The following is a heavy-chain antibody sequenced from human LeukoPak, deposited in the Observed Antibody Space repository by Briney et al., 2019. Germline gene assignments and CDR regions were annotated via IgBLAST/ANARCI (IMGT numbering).Heavy chain of an antibody. J-gene: IGHJ6*02. D-gene: IGHD3-10*01. CDR1: GGSFSGYY. CDR3: ARDTYYYGSGKAYYGMDV. Sequence: SETLSLTCAVYGGSFSGYYWSWLRQPPGKGLEWIGEINHSGSTNYNPSLKSRVTISVDTSKNQFSLKLSSVTAADTAVYYCARDTYYYGSGKAYYGMDVWGQGTTVTVSS. V-gene: IGHV4-34*01. CDR2: INHSGST.